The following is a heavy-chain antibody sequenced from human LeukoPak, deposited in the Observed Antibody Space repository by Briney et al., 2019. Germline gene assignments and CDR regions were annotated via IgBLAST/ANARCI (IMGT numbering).Heavy chain of an antibody. J-gene: IGHJ5*02. CDR1: GGSINNYY. CDR2: ISYSGTT. Sequence: PSETLSLTCTVSGGSINNYYWSWIRQPPGKGLEWIGFISYSGTTNYYPSLRSRVTISVDKSKNQFSLKLSSVTAADTAVYYCARDRLGQDIVVVPAANWFDPWGQGTLVTVSS. CDR3: ARDRLGQDIVVVPAANWFDP. V-gene: IGHV4-59*12. D-gene: IGHD2-2*01.